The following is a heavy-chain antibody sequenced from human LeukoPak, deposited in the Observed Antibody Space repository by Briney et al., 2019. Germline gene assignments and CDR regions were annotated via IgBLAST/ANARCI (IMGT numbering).Heavy chain of an antibody. CDR1: GFTFSAYS. V-gene: IGHV3-21*05. J-gene: IGHJ4*02. CDR2: IGASSGLT. CDR3: ARLAARPPQGYFDY. D-gene: IGHD6-6*01. Sequence: GGSLRLSCAASGFTFSAYSMNWVRQALGKGLEWISYIGASSGLTYYADSVRGRFTVSRDNAKNSLYLQMNSLRAEDTAVYYCARLAARPPQGYFDYWGQGTLVTVSS.